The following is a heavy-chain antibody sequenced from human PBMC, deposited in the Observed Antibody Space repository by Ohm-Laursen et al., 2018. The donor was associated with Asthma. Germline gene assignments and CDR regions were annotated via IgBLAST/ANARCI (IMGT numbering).Heavy chain of an antibody. J-gene: IGHJ6*02. CDR3: ARRRIAAAGHYYYYGMDV. D-gene: IGHD6-13*01. V-gene: IGHV4-39*01. CDR1: GGSISSSSYY. CDR2: IYYSGST. Sequence: SETLSLTCAVSGGSISSSSYYWGWIRQPPGKGLEWIGSIYYSGSTYYNPSLKSRVTISVDTSKNQFSLKLSSVTAADTAVYYCARRRIAAAGHYYYYGMDVWGQGTTVTVSS.